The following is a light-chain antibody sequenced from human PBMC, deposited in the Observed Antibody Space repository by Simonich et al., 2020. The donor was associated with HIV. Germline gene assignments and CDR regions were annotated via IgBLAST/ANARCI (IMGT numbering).Light chain of an antibody. V-gene: IGKV1-39*01. CDR3: QQANSFPLT. CDR1: QSINTY. CDR2: VAS. J-gene: IGKJ4*01. Sequence: DIQMTQFPSSLPASVGDRVTITCRASQSINTYLNWYQEKTGKAPKLLIDVASNLQSEVPSRFSGSGSGTDFTLTISSLQPEDFATYYCQQANSFPLTFGGGTKVEIK.